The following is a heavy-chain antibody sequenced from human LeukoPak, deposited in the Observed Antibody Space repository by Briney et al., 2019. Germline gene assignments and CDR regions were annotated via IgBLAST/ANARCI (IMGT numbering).Heavy chain of an antibody. CDR2: ISAYNGNT. CDR3: ARSQTTGFGESINY. CDR1: GYTFTSYG. D-gene: IGHD3-10*01. V-gene: IGHV1-18*01. Sequence: ASVKVSCKASGYTFTSYGISWVRQAPGQGLEWMGWISAYNGNTNYAQKFQGRLTLTTDTSTTTAYMEVTNLRSDDTAVYYCARSQTTGFGESINYWGQGTLVTVSS. J-gene: IGHJ4*02.